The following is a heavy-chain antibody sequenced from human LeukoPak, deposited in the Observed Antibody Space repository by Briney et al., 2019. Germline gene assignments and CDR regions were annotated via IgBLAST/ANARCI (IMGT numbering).Heavy chain of an antibody. CDR3: AKEGYYDFWSGYSDY. V-gene: IGHV3-23*01. D-gene: IGHD3-3*01. J-gene: IGHJ4*02. Sequence: GGSLRLSCAASGFTFSSYAMSWVRQAPEKGLEWVSAISGSGGSTYYADSVKGRFTISRDNSKNTLYLQMNSLRTEDTAVYYCAKEGYYDFWSGYSDYWGQGTLVTVSS. CDR2: ISGSGGST. CDR1: GFTFSSYA.